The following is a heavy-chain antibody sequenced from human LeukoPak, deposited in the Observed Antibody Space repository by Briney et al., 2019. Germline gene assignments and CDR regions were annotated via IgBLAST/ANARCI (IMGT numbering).Heavy chain of an antibody. V-gene: IGHV3-21*01. CDR1: GFTFSSYS. CDR2: ISSSSIYI. CDR3: PRARGAYNDAFDI. J-gene: IGHJ3*02. D-gene: IGHD5-24*01. Sequence: GGSLRLSCAASGFTFSSYSSNCLRQAPGKGLEWVSSISSSSIYIYYADSVKGRFTISRENAKNSLYMQMNSLRAEDTAVYYFPRARGAYNDAFDICGQGTTVTVSS.